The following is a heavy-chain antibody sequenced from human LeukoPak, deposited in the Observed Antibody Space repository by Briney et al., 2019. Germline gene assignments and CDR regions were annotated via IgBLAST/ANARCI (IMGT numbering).Heavy chain of an antibody. D-gene: IGHD2/OR15-2a*01. CDR3: ARSNVDVSMTQIDY. CDR1: GYTFTTYS. Sequence: ASVKVSCKASGYTFTTYSITWVRQAPGQGLEWMGWISPYNGNTNYAQKLQHRVNMTTATSTSTAYMELRSLISDDTAVYYCARSNVDVSMTQIDYWGQGTLVTVSS. V-gene: IGHV1-18*01. J-gene: IGHJ4*02. CDR2: ISPYNGNT.